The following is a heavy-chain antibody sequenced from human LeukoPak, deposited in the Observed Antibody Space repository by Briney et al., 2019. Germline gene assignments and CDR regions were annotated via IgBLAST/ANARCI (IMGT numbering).Heavy chain of an antibody. D-gene: IGHD1-26*01. CDR2: INDNGGRT. J-gene: IGHJ4*02. CDR3: VKDVGGSYAFDY. V-gene: IGHV3-64D*09. CDR1: GFTFSRYA. Sequence: PGESLRLSCSASGFTFSRYAMHWVRQAPGKGLEYVSGINDNGGRTHYGDSVKGRFSISRDNSKNTLHLQMSTLRAEDTALYYCVKDVGGSYAFDYWGQGILVTV.